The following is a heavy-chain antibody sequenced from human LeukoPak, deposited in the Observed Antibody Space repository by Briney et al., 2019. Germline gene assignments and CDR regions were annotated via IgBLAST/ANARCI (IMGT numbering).Heavy chain of an antibody. CDR2: INPNSGGT. Sequence: ASVKVSCTASGYTFTGYYMHWVRQAPGQGLEWMGWINPNSGGTNYAQKFQGRVTMTRDTSISTAYMELSRLRSYDTAVYYCARDLSTSYSDYWGQGTLVTVSS. D-gene: IGHD2-2*01. V-gene: IGHV1-2*02. J-gene: IGHJ4*02. CDR3: ARDLSTSYSDY. CDR1: GYTFTGYY.